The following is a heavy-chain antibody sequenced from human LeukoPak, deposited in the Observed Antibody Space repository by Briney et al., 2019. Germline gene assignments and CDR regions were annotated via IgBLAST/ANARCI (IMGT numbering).Heavy chain of an antibody. Sequence: PGGSLRLSCAASGFVFGDYGMHWVRQAPGKGLEWVALISYDGTNKDYADSVKGRLTISRDNSQNTLYLETNSLRPEDAAVYYCARDQDQALLGYCSSTSCLNAFDIWGQGTMVTASS. J-gene: IGHJ3*02. D-gene: IGHD2-2*01. V-gene: IGHV3-30-3*01. CDR2: ISYDGTNK. CDR1: GFVFGDYG. CDR3: ARDQDQALLGYCSSTSCLNAFDI.